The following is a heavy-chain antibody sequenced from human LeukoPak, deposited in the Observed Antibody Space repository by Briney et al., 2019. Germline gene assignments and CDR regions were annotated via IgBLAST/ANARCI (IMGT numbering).Heavy chain of an antibody. CDR3: ARDGTNYYDSSGYYIRMGFDY. CDR1: GYTFTSYA. J-gene: IGHJ4*02. D-gene: IGHD3-22*01. V-gene: IGHV1-3*01. Sequence: ASVKVSCKASGYTFTSYAMHWVRQAPGQRLEWMGWINAGNGNTKYSQKFQGRVTITRDTSASTAYMELSSLRSEDTAVYYCARDGTNYYDSSGYYIRMGFDYWGQGTLVTVSS. CDR2: INAGNGNT.